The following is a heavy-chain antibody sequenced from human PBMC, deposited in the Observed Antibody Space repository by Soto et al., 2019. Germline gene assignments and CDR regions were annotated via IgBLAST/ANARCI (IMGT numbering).Heavy chain of an antibody. J-gene: IGHJ4*02. Sequence: GGSLRLSCAASGFTFSSYTVNWVRQAPGKGLEWISYITIRGATYYADSVKGRFAMSRDDAKNSVFLQLNSLRAEDTALYFCARDERYAFDYWGQGILVTVSS. CDR1: GFTFSSYT. CDR2: ITIRGAT. V-gene: IGHV3-48*01. D-gene: IGHD5-12*01. CDR3: ARDERYAFDY.